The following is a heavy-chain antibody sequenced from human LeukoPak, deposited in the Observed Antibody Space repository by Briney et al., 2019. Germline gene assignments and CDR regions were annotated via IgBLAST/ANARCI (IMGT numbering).Heavy chain of an antibody. V-gene: IGHV1-18*01. J-gene: IGHJ4*02. CDR3: ARNSHGYSSGWLQFNFNY. D-gene: IGHD6-19*01. CDR2: INTYSGNT. Sequence: ASVKVSCKASGYTFTSYGISWVRQAPGQGLEWMGWINTYSGNTNYAQKLQGRVTMTTDTSTSTAYMELRSLRSDDTAVYYCARNSHGYSSGWLQFNFNYWGQGTLVTVSS. CDR1: GYTFTSYG.